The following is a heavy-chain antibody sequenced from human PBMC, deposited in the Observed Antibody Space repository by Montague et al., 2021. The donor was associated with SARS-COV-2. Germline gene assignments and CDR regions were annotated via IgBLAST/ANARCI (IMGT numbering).Heavy chain of an antibody. CDR1: GGSISSGSYY. Sequence: TLSLTCTVSGGSISSGSYYWSWIRQPAGKGLEWIGRIYTSGSTNYNPSLKSRVTISVDTSKNQFSLKLSSVTAADTAVYYCARVPQYYYDSSGYYSGAFDIWGQGTMVTVSS. CDR2: IYTSGST. V-gene: IGHV4-61*02. J-gene: IGHJ3*02. CDR3: ARVPQYYYDSSGYYSGAFDI. D-gene: IGHD3-22*01.